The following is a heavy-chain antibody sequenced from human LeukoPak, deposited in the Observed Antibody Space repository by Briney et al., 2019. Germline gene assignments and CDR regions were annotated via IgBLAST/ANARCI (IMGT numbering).Heavy chain of an antibody. CDR1: GFPFSRYP. J-gene: IGHJ4*02. CDR3: ARESASSDWLFDY. Sequence: TGGPLRLLCTASGFPFSRYPKHWVPESPGKGLEDVSAISNDGGSKYYATSVKGRFIVSRNNSKNNLYLQMGSLRGEDMAVYYCARESASSDWLFDYWGQGTLVAVSS. V-gene: IGHV3-64*01. CDR2: ISNDGGSK. D-gene: IGHD6-19*01.